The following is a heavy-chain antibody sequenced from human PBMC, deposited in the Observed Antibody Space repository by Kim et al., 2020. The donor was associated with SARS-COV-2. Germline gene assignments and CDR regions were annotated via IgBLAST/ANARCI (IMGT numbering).Heavy chain of an antibody. CDR1: GFTFSSYS. J-gene: IGHJ6*02. CDR3: ARDGGDGYENINWYYYGMDV. CDR2: ISSSSSYI. Sequence: GGSLRLSCAASGFTFSSYSMNWVRQAPGKGLEWVSSISSSSSYIYYADSVKGRFTISRDNAKNSLYLQMNSLRAEDTAVYYCARDGGDGYENINWYYYGMDVWGQGTTVTVSS. V-gene: IGHV3-21*01. D-gene: IGHD5-12*01.